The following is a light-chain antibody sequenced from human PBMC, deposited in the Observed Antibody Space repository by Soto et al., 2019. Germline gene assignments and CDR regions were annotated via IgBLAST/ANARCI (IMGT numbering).Light chain of an antibody. CDR3: TSYTSSSTLV. V-gene: IGLV2-14*01. CDR2: EVS. Sequence: QSAPTQPASVSGSPGQSITISCNGTSSDVGGYEYVSWYQHQSGRAPKLMIYEVSNRPSGVSDRFSGSKSGNTASLTISGLQADDEADYYCTSYTSSSTLVFGGGTQLTVL. J-gene: IGLJ7*01. CDR1: SSDVGGYEY.